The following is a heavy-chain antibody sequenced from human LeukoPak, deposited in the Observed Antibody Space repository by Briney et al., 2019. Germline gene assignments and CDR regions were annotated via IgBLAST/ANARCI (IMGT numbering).Heavy chain of an antibody. CDR2: IYHSGST. D-gene: IGHD3-10*01. Sequence: SETLSLTCTVSGYSISSDYYWGWIRQPPGKGLEWIGSIYHSGSTYYNPSLKSRVTISVDTSKNQFSLKLSSVTAADTAVYYCARDFYGSGSYYLWDYYYYYYMDVWGKGTTVTVSS. J-gene: IGHJ6*03. CDR3: ARDFYGSGSYYLWDYYYYYYMDV. V-gene: IGHV4-38-2*02. CDR1: GYSISSDYY.